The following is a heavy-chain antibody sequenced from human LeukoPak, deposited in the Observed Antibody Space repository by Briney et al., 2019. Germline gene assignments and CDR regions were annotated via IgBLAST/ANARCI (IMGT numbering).Heavy chain of an antibody. Sequence: YTFXXXYMHWVRQAPGQGLEWMGWINPNSGGTNYAQKFQGRVTMTRDTSISTAYMELSRLRSDDTAVYYCARLNYGDYVDYWGQGTLVTVSS. CDR3: ARLNYGDYVDY. D-gene: IGHD4-17*01. V-gene: IGHV1-2*02. J-gene: IGHJ4*02. CDR2: INPNSGGT. CDR1: YTFXXXY.